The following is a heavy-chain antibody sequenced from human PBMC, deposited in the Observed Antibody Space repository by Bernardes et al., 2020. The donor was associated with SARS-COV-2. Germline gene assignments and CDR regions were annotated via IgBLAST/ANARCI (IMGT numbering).Heavy chain of an antibody. Sequence: ASLKVSCKASGYTFSAYYIHWLRQAPGQGFEWMGWISPKSGATNYAQKFQGRVTMTRDTSITTDYMELSRLRSDDTAVYYCARTFYYDRGGDSVFDQWGQGTLVTVSS. V-gene: IGHV1-2*02. CDR1: GYTFSAYY. CDR2: ISPKSGAT. J-gene: IGHJ4*02. D-gene: IGHD2-21*01. CDR3: ARTFYYDRGGDSVFDQ.